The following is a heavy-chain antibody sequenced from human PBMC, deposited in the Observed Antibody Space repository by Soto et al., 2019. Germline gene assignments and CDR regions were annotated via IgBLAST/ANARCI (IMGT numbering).Heavy chain of an antibody. J-gene: IGHJ3*01. Sequence: ASVKVSCKASGYSFINYHIIWVRQAPGQGLQWVGTISPSNGQTSLAQKFQGRVTMTRDTSTKVAYLEVRSLKPEDTGVYYCARMFHYDTSGYIAILGGFDVWGQGPQVTVSS. V-gene: IGHV1-46*01. CDR3: ARMFHYDTSGYIAILGGFDV. CDR2: ISPSNGQT. CDR1: GYSFINYH. D-gene: IGHD3-22*01.